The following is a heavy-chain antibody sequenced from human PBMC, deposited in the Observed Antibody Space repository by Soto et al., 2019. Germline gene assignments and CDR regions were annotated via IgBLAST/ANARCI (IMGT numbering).Heavy chain of an antibody. Sequence: GGSLRLSCAASGFTFSSYAMHWVRQAPGKGLEWVAVISYDGSNKYYADSVKGRFTISRDNSKNTLYLQMNSLRAEDTAVYYCARERGGSGSYAYYYGMDVWGQGTTVTVS. J-gene: IGHJ6*02. D-gene: IGHD3-10*01. CDR2: ISYDGSNK. CDR1: GFTFSSYA. V-gene: IGHV3-30-3*01. CDR3: ARERGGSGSYAYYYGMDV.